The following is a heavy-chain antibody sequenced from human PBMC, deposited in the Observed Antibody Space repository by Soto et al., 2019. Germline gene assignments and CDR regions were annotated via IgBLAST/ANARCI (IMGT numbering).Heavy chain of an antibody. V-gene: IGHV3-21*01. J-gene: IGHJ5*02. CDR1: GFTFSSYS. CDR3: ARDSSGDLDP. CDR2: ISSSSSYI. Sequence: GGSLRLSCAASGFTFSSYSMNWVRQAPGKGLEWVSSISSSSSYIYYADSVKGRFTISRDNAKNSMYLQMNSLRAEDTAVYYCARDSSGDLDPWGQGTLVTVSS. D-gene: IGHD3-22*01.